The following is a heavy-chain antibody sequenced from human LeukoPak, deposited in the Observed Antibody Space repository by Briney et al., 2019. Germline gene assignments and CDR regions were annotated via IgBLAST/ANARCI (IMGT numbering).Heavy chain of an antibody. J-gene: IGHJ4*02. CDR2: INHSGST. CDR1: GGSFSGYY. V-gene: IGHV4-34*01. D-gene: IGHD3-16*02. CDR3: ARVGYDYVWVSYRLLDY. Sequence: SETLSLTCAVYGGSFSGYYWSWIRQPPGKGLEWIGEINHSGSTNYNPSLKSRVTISVDTSKNQFSLKLSSVTAADTAVYYCARVGYDYVWVSYRLLDYWGQGTLVTVSS.